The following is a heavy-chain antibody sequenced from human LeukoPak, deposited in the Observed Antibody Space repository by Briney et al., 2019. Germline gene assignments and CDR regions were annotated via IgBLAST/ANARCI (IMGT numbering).Heavy chain of an antibody. J-gene: IGHJ3*02. D-gene: IGHD1-26*01. CDR2: IKSDGSST. Sequence: GGSLRLSRAASGFTFSSYWMHWVRQAPGKGLVWVSRIKSDGSSTSYADSVKGRFTISRDNAKNTLYLQMNSLRAEDTAVYYCARSPYSGSSFDIWGRGTMVAVSS. V-gene: IGHV3-74*01. CDR3: ARSPYSGSSFDI. CDR1: GFTFSSYW.